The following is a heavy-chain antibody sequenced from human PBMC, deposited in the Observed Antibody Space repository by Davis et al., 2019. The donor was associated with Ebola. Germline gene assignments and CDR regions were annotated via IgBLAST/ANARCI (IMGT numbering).Heavy chain of an antibody. Sequence: GGSLRLSCAASGFTVSSNYMSWVRQAPGKGLEWVSVIYSGGSTYYADSVKGRFTISRDNAKNSLYLQMNSLRAEDTAVYYCAKTAGKIVVVPAAMNYWGQGTLVTVSS. J-gene: IGHJ4*02. D-gene: IGHD2-2*01. CDR1: GFTVSSNY. V-gene: IGHV3-66*01. CDR2: IYSGGST. CDR3: AKTAGKIVVVPAAMNY.